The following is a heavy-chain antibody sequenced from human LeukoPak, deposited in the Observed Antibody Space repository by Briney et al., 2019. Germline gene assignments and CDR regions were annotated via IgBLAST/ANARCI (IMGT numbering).Heavy chain of an antibody. Sequence: GGSLRLSCVSSGFTIGTAWMSWVRQAPGKGLEWLGHIKSEGEGATTDYAAPAKGRSAISRDDSKNMIYLQMSSLKIDDTAIYYCIAHFPYFYGFDVWGKGTTVTVSS. J-gene: IGHJ6*04. D-gene: IGHD3-3*02. CDR3: IAHFPYFYGFDV. V-gene: IGHV3-15*01. CDR1: GFTIGTAW. CDR2: IKSEGEGATT.